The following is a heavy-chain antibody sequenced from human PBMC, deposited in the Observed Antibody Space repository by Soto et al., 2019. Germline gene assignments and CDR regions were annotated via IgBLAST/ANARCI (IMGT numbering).Heavy chain of an antibody. CDR2: ISGSGGST. Sequence: EVQLLESGGGLVQPGGSLRLSCAASGFTFSSYAMSWVRQAPGKGLEWVSAISGSGGSTYYADSVKGRFTISRDNSKNTLYLQMSSLRAEDTAVYYCARGGVATIFGDSWGQGTLVTVSS. CDR1: GFTFSSYA. D-gene: IGHD5-12*01. CDR3: ARGGVATIFGDS. J-gene: IGHJ4*02. V-gene: IGHV3-23*01.